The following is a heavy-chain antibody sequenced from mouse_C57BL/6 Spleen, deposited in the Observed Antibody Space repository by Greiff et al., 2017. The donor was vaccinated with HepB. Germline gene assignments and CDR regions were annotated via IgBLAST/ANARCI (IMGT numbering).Heavy chain of an antibody. CDR3: TRDWDYFDY. D-gene: IGHD4-1*01. V-gene: IGHV5-9-1*02. CDR2: ISSGGDYI. J-gene: IGHJ2*01. Sequence: DVQLQESGEGLVKPGGSLKLSCAASGFTFSSYAMSWVRQTPEKRLEWVAYISSGGDYIYYADTVKGRFTISRDNARNTLYLQMSSLKSEDTAMYYCTRDWDYFDYWGQGTTLTVSS. CDR1: GFTFSSYA.